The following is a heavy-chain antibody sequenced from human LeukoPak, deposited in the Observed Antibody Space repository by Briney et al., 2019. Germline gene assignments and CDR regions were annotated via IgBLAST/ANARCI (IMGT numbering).Heavy chain of an antibody. V-gene: IGHV4-4*07. Sequence: SETLSLTCTVSGGSNNNYYWSWIRQPAGKGLEWIGHIYTSGNTNYNYNPSLKSRVSMSIDTSKNQFSLKLSSVAAADTAFYYCATYSSASDAFDIWGQGTKVTVSS. D-gene: IGHD6-19*01. CDR2: IYTSGNTNY. CDR3: ATYSSASDAFDI. CDR1: GGSNNNYY. J-gene: IGHJ3*02.